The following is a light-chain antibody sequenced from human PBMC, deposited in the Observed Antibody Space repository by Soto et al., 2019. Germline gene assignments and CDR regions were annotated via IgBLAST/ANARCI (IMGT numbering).Light chain of an antibody. CDR1: QTVSSS. J-gene: IGKJ5*01. CDR3: QQYNNWPPIT. Sequence: EIVMTQYPATLSVSPGERATLSCMASQTVSSSYLAWYQQKPGQAPRLLIYGASSRATGIPDRFSGSGSGTEFTLTISSLQSEDFAVYYCQQYNNWPPITFGQGTRLEIK. V-gene: IGKV3D-15*01. CDR2: GAS.